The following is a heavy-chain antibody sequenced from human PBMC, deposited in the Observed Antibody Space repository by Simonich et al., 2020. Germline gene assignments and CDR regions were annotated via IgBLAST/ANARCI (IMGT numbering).Heavy chain of an antibody. CDR2: IYHRGRP. Sequence: QVQLQESGPGLVKPSETLSLTCAVSGYSISSGYYWGWIRQPPGKGLEWIGSIYHRGRPYYTPSLKSRVTRSVDTSKNQFSLKLSSVTAADTAVYYCARVGYSNYYYYGMDVWGQGTTVTVSS. D-gene: IGHD6-13*01. CDR3: ARVGYSNYYYYGMDV. V-gene: IGHV4-38-2*01. CDR1: GYSISSGYY. J-gene: IGHJ6*02.